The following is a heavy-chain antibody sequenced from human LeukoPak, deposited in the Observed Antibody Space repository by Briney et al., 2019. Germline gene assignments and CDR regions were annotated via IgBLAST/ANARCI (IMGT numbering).Heavy chain of an antibody. J-gene: IGHJ5*02. CDR1: GYSISSGYY. CDR2: IYHSGST. CDR3: ARHMPTVVRFDWLLSRRRGNWFDP. V-gene: IGHV4-38-2*02. Sequence: PSETLSLTCTVSGYSISSGYYWGWIRQPPGKGLEWIGSIYHSGSTYYNPSLKSRVTISVDTSKNQFSLKLSSVTAADTAVYYCARHMPTVVRFDWLLSRRRGNWFDPWGQGTLVTVSS. D-gene: IGHD3-9*01.